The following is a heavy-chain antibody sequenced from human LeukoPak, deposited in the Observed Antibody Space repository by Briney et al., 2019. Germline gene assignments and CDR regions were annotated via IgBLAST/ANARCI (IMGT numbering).Heavy chain of an antibody. CDR1: GFTFSTYW. Sequence: PGGSLRLSCAASGFTFSTYWMSWVRQAPGKGLEWVANIKPDGSEKYYVDSVKGRFTISRDNAKNSLYLQMHSLRVEDTAVYYCARDRSLISGSSFDYWGQGTLVSVSS. D-gene: IGHD3-10*01. V-gene: IGHV3-7*01. CDR3: ARDRSLISGSSFDY. CDR2: IKPDGSEK. J-gene: IGHJ4*02.